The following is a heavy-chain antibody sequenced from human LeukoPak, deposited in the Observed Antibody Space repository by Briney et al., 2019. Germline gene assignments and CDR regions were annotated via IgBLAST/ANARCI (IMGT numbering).Heavy chain of an antibody. Sequence: PVGSLRLSCAASGFTVSSNYMSWVREAPGKGLGWVAVISSGGSTYAADSVKGRFTISRHNSKNTLYLKMNRLRAEETAVYYFARAGPVYYYFGMDVWGQGSTVTVSS. V-gene: IGHV3-53*04. CDR2: ISSGGST. CDR3: ARAGPVYYYFGMDV. CDR1: GFTVSSNY. D-gene: IGHD3-10*01. J-gene: IGHJ6*02.